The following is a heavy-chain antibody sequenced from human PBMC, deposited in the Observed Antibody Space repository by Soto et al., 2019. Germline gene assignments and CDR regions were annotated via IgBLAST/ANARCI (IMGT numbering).Heavy chain of an antibody. V-gene: IGHV3-48*02. D-gene: IGHD3-3*01. CDR2: ITDSSDTV. CDR1: RFSFSNYN. CDR3: ARDFGHGYYLDY. Sequence: PGGSLRLSCVASRFSFSNYNMNWVRQAPGKGLEWVSYITDSSDTVHYADSVRGRFTISRDNAESSLYLQMNSLRDEDTAGYFCARDFGHGYYLDYWGRGTLVTVSS. J-gene: IGHJ4*02.